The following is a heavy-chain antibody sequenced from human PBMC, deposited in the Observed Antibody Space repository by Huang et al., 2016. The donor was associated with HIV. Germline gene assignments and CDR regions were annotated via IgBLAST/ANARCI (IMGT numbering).Heavy chain of an antibody. J-gene: IGHJ4*02. CDR3: ARLPGSITMIRGVITDPY. D-gene: IGHD3-10*01. CDR2: IYYSGIT. CDR1: GGSIRSDNYY. V-gene: IGHV4-39*01. Sequence: QLQLQESGPGLVKPSETLSLTCPVSGGSIRSDNYYWGGIRQPPGKGLEWIGSIYYSGITYYNPSLKSRVTITVDTSKNQFSLKMRSVTAADTAVYYCARLPGSITMIRGVITDPYWGQGTLVTVSS.